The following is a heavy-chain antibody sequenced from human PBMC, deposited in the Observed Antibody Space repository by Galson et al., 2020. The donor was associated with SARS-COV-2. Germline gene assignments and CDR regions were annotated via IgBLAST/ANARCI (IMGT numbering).Heavy chain of an antibody. CDR3: AREWIAMVRGEIDGMDV. V-gene: IGHV1-18*04. D-gene: IGHD3-10*01. Sequence: ASVKVSCKASGYTFTNYGIRWVRQAPGQGLEWMGWINANNGNTNYAQKLQGRVTMTTDTSTSTAYMELSSLRSDDTAVYYCAREWIAMVRGEIDGMDVWGQGTTVTVSS. J-gene: IGHJ6*02. CDR2: INANNGNT. CDR1: GYTFTNYG.